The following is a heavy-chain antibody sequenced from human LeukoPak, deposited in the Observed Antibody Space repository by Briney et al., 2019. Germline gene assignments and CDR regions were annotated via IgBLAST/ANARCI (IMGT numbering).Heavy chain of an antibody. CDR3: ARDNAYMFDF. CDR2: ISSSSSYI. Sequence: GGSLRLSCVASGFPFDDYGMFWVRQTPGKGLEWVSSISSSSSYIYYADSVKGRFTVARDNAKNTLYLEMNRPRVEDTAVYYCARDNAYMFDFWGQGTQVTVSS. CDR1: GFPFDDYG. D-gene: IGHD4-11*01. V-gene: IGHV3-21*01. J-gene: IGHJ4*02.